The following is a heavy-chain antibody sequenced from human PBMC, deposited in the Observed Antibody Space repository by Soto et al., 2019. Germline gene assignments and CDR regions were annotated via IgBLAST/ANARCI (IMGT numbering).Heavy chain of an antibody. V-gene: IGHV1-69*04. CDR1: GGTISSYT. D-gene: IGHD3-22*01. Sequence: GASVKLSCKDSGGTISSYTISWVRQAPGQGLEWMGRIIPILGIANYAQKFQGRVTITADKSTSTAYMELSSLRSEDTAVYYCARDGPGITMIVHLFDPWGQGTLVTVSS. J-gene: IGHJ5*02. CDR3: ARDGPGITMIVHLFDP. CDR2: IIPILGIA.